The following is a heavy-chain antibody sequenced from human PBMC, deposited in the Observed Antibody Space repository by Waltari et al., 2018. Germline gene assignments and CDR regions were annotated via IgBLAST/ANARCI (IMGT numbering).Heavy chain of an antibody. CDR3: ARDLNSGSGYYYYYYYGMDV. V-gene: IGHV7-4-1*02. CDR2: INTNTGNP. J-gene: IGHJ6*02. D-gene: IGHD3-22*01. CDR1: GYTFTSYA. Sequence: QVQLVQSGSELKKPGASVKVSCKASGYTFTSYAMNWVRQAPGQGLEWMGWINTNTGNPTYSHGCTGRFVFSLDTSVSTAYLQISSLKAEDTAVYYCARDLNSGSGYYYYYYYGMDVLGQGTTVTVSS.